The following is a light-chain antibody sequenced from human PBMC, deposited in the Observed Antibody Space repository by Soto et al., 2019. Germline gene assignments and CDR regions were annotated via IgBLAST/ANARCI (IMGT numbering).Light chain of an antibody. Sequence: QSVLTQPASVSRSPGQSVTISCTGTSSDVGGYDYVSWYQHHPGKAPKLVIYDVTYRPSGVSDRFSGSKSANTASLTISGLQAEDEADYYCSSYTSSSTYVFGTGTKVTVL. V-gene: IGLV2-14*01. CDR2: DVT. CDR1: SSDVGGYDY. CDR3: SSYTSSSTYV. J-gene: IGLJ1*01.